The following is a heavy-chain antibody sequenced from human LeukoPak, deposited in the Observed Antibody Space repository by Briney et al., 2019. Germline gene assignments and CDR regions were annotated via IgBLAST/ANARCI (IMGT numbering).Heavy chain of an antibody. CDR1: GYSFTSYW. CDR3: VQCGGDCYTNSH. Sequence: GESLKISCESSGYSFTSYWIGWVRQMPGKGLEWMGIIYPGDSNTRYSPSFQGQVTISADKSISTAYLQWSSLKASDSAMYYCVQCGGDCYTNSHWGQGTLVTVSS. CDR2: IYPGDSNT. D-gene: IGHD2-21*02. V-gene: IGHV5-51*01. J-gene: IGHJ4*02.